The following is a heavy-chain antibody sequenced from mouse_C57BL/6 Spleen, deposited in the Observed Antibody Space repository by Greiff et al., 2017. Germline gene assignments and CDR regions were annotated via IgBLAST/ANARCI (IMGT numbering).Heavy chain of an antibody. V-gene: IGHV1-69*01. J-gene: IGHJ2*01. CDR3: ARRWLLLDD. CDR2: IDPSDSYT. Sequence: QVQLKQPGAELVMPAASVTLSCKASGYTFTSYWFHWLMQRPGQGLEWIGEIDPSDSYTNYNQKFKGKYTLTVDKSSSTAYMQLSSLASEDSAIYCCARRWLLLDDWGQGTTLTVSS. CDR1: GYTFTSYW. D-gene: IGHD2-3*01.